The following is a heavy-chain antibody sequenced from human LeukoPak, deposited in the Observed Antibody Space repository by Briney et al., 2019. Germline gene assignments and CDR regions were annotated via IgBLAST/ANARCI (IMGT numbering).Heavy chain of an antibody. CDR3: GRDALVGYFSYYYMDV. V-gene: IGHV4-59*11. CDR1: GGAITSHY. D-gene: IGHD2-15*01. J-gene: IGHJ6*03. CDR2: ISNSGSI. Sequence: PSETLSLTCTVSGGAITSHYWTWIRQSPVKGLEWIGDISNSGSISYNPSLKSRVTVSIDTSKNQFSLKLSSVTAADTAVYYCGRDALVGYFSYYYMDVWGKGTTVTVSS.